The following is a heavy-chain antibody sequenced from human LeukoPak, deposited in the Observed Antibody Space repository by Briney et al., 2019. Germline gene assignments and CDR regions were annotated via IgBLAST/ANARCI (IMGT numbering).Heavy chain of an antibody. CDR3: AKGDDDGLRFLEWLLFNWFDP. CDR2: IWYDGSNK. V-gene: IGHV3-33*06. D-gene: IGHD3-3*01. Sequence: GGSLRLSCAASGFTFSSYGMHWVRQAPGKGPEWVAVIWYDGSNKYYADSVKGRFTISRDNSKNTLYLQMNSLRAEDTAVYYCAKGDDDGLRFLEWLLFNWFDPWGQGTLVTVSS. J-gene: IGHJ5*02. CDR1: GFTFSSYG.